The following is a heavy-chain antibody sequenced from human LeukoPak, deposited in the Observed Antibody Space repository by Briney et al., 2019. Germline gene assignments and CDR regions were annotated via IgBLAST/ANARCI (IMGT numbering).Heavy chain of an antibody. CDR3: AKHYCDSSGYEAPDAFDI. CDR1: GFTFRNYA. V-gene: IGHV3-30*18. D-gene: IGHD3-22*01. CDR2: ISFDGSNNK. J-gene: IGHJ3*02. Sequence: PGGSLRLSCAGSGFTFRNYAMHWVRQAPGKGLEWVAVISFDGSNNKYYADSVKGRFIISRDNSKNTLYIQMNSLRAEDTAVYYCAKHYCDSSGYEAPDAFDIWGQGTMVTVSS.